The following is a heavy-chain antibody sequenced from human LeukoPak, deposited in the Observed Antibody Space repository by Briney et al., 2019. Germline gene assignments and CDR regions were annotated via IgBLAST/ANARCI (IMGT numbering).Heavy chain of an antibody. CDR2: INPNSGGT. CDR3: ASSILNLYYYGMDV. Sequence: GASVKVSCKASGYTFTGYYMHWVRQAPGQGLEWMGWINPNSGGTNYAQKFQGWVTMTRDTSISTAYMELSRLRSDDTAVYYCASSILNLYYYGMDVWGQGTTVTVSS. V-gene: IGHV1-2*04. CDR1: GYTFTGYY. J-gene: IGHJ6*02. D-gene: IGHD2-2*01.